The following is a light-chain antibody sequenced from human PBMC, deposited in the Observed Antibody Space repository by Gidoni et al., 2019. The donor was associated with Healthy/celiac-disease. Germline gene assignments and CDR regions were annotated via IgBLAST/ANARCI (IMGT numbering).Light chain of an antibody. Sequence: AIQLTQSPSSLSASVGDRVTITCRASQGISSALAWYQQKPGKAPKLLIYDASSLESGVPSRYSGSGSGTDFTLTISSLQPEDCATYYCQQFNSYPLTFGPGTKVDIK. J-gene: IGKJ3*01. CDR3: QQFNSYPLT. CDR2: DAS. V-gene: IGKV1-13*02. CDR1: QGISSA.